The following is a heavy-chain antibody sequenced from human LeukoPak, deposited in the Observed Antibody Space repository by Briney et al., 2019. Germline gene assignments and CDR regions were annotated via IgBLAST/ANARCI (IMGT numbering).Heavy chain of an antibody. CDR1: GFAFSGYW. D-gene: IGHD6-6*01. J-gene: IGHJ4*02. CDR3: SKGASSAGMLDFQY. CDR2: INTAGRA. Sequence: GGSLRLSCPASGFAFSGYWMSWVRQAPGKGLEWVSAINTAGRAYYEDSVKGRFTITRDNSKNTVYLQMINLRAEDTAIYYCSKGASSAGMLDFQYWGQGTRVTVSS. V-gene: IGHV3-23*01.